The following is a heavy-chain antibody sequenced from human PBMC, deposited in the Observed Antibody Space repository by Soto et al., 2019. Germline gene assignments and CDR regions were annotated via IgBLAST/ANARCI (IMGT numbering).Heavy chain of an antibody. V-gene: IGHV4-61*01. CDR1: GGSVSSGSYY. J-gene: IGHJ4*02. CDR2: IYYSGST. CDR3: ARDLLDYYDSSGYFDY. D-gene: IGHD3-22*01. Sequence: SETLSLTCTVSGGSVSSGSYYWSWIRQPPGKGLEWIGYIYYSGSTNYNPSLKSRVTISVDTSKNQFSLKLSSVTAADTAVYYCARDLLDYYDSSGYFDYWGQGTLVTVSS.